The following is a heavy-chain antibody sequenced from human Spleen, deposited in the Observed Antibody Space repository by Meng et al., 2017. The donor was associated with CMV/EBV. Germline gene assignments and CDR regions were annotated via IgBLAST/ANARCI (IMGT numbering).Heavy chain of an antibody. J-gene: IGHJ4*02. CDR2: ISYDGNNE. CDR3: ARSFVTFSYSSIWYLY. CDR1: GVTFSEYA. D-gene: IGHD6-13*01. Sequence: GESLKISCAASGVTFSEYAIHWVRQAPGKGLEWVAIISYDGNNEYYADSVKGRFTVSRDNSENSLYLQMNSLRPEDTAVYYCARSFVTFSYSSIWYLYWGQGALVTVSS. V-gene: IGHV3-30-3*01.